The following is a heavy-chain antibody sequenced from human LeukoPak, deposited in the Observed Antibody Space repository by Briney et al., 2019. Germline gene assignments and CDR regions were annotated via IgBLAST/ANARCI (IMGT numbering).Heavy chain of an antibody. Sequence: PGGSLRLSCAASGFTFSSYWMHWVRQAPGKGLVWVSRINSDGSSPSYADSVKGRFTISRGNAKNMLYLQMNSLRAEDTAVYYCAREGSSWADAFDIWGQGTMVTVSS. J-gene: IGHJ3*02. CDR2: INSDGSSP. CDR1: GFTFSSYW. CDR3: AREGSSWADAFDI. V-gene: IGHV3-74*01. D-gene: IGHD6-13*01.